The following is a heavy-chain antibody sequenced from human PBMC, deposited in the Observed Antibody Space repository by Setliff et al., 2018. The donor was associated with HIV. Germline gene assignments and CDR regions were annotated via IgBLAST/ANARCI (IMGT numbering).Heavy chain of an antibody. CDR2: IKQDGNEE. V-gene: IGHV3-7*05. CDR3: VKSQSQWLRFDVFDL. D-gene: IGHD5-12*01. J-gene: IGHJ3*01. Sequence: LSLSCSASGFTFRSYWMTWVRQPPGKGLEWVANIKQDGNEEDYLDSVKGRFTISRDNAKNSLYLQMNSLRAEDSAVYYCVKSQSQWLRFDVFDLWGQGTMVTVSS. CDR1: GFTFRSYW.